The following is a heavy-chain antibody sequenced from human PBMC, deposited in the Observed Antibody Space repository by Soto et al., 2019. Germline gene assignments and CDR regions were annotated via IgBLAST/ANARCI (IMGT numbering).Heavy chain of an antibody. V-gene: IGHV3-23*01. D-gene: IGHD5-12*01. CDR3: AKSLLGSGYEINYYYYGMDV. Sequence: GGSLRLSCAASGFTFSSYAMSWVRQAPGKGLEWVSAISGSGGSTYYADSVKGRFTISRDNSKNTLYLQMNSLIAEDTAVYYCAKSLLGSGYEINYYYYGMDVWGQGTTVTVSS. CDR2: ISGSGGST. CDR1: GFTFSSYA. J-gene: IGHJ6*02.